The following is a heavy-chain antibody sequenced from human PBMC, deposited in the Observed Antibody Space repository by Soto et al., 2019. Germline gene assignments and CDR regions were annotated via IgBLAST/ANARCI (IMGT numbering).Heavy chain of an antibody. CDR3: ARMPYPWGWFDP. CDR2: ISNSGATI. J-gene: IGHJ5*02. Sequence: GGSLRLSCAASGFTFSDYYISWIRQAPGKGLDWLAYISNSGATIYYADSVKGRFTISRDNDKNSLFLQMNSLTVEDTAMYYCARMPYPWGWFDPWGQGTLVTVSS. CDR1: GFTFSDYY. D-gene: IGHD3-16*01. V-gene: IGHV3-11*01.